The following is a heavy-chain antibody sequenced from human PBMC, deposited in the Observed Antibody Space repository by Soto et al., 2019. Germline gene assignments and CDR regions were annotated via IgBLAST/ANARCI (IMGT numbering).Heavy chain of an antibody. CDR2: IYYSGGT. CDR1: GGSISSGGYY. Sequence: QVQLQESGPGLVKPSQTLSLTCTVSGGSISSGGYYWSWIRQHPGKGLEWIGYIYYSGGTYYNPSLKSRVTISVDTSKNQFSLKLSSVTAADTAVYYCARDGGRYCSGGSCPTHYWGQGTLVTVSS. V-gene: IGHV4-31*03. D-gene: IGHD2-15*01. CDR3: ARDGGRYCSGGSCPTHY. J-gene: IGHJ4*02.